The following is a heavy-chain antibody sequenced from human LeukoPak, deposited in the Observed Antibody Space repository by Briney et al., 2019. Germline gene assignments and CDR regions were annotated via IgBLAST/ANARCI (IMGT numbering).Heavy chain of an antibody. V-gene: IGHV1-69*04. J-gene: IGHJ4*02. CDR1: GGTFSSYA. CDR3: ARGEFTYYYDSSGYFH. D-gene: IGHD3-22*01. CDR2: IIPILGIA. Sequence: GSSVKVSCKASGGTFSSYAISWVRQAPGQGLEWMGRIIPILGIANYAQKFQGRVTITADKSTSTAYMELSSLRSEDTAVYYCARGEFTYYYDSSGYFHWGQGTLVTVSS.